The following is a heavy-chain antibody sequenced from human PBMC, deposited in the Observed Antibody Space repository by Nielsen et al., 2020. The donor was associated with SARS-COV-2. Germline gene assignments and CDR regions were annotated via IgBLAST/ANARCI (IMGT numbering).Heavy chain of an antibody. V-gene: IGHV3-33*01. CDR2: ICYDGSKK. J-gene: IGHJ4*02. CDR3: ARDSYSYGYDY. CDR1: GFTFSTYG. D-gene: IGHD5-18*01. Sequence: GGSLRLSCAASGFTFSTYGMNWVRQAPGKGLEWVAVICYDGSKKYYADSVKGRFTISRDNSKNTVYLQMNSLRAEDTAVYYCARDSYSYGYDYWGQGTLVTVSS.